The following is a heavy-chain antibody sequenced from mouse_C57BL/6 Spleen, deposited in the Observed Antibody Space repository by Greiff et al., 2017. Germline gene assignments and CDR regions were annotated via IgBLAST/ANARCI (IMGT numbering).Heavy chain of an antibody. D-gene: IGHD2-1*01. J-gene: IGHJ3*01. CDR3: ARAYYGNSRWFAY. CDR1: GYTFTSYG. V-gene: IGHV1-81*01. CDR2: IYPRSGDT. Sequence: QVQLQQSGAELARPGASVKLSCKASGYTFTSYGISWVKQRTGQGLEWIGEIYPRSGDTYYNEKFKGKATLTVDKSSSTAYMELRSLTSEDSAVYFCARAYYGNSRWFAYWGKGTLVTVSA.